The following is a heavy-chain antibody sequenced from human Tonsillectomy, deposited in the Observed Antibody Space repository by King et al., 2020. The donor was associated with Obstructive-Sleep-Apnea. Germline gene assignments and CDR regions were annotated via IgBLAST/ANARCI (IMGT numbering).Heavy chain of an antibody. CDR2: ISSSGSAI. D-gene: IGHD4-11*01. V-gene: IGHV3-48*04. CDR3: ARKEETYTNWFDP. Sequence: VQLVESGGGLVQPGGSLRLSCAASGFTFSSYSMIWVRQAPGKGLEWISYISSSGSAIFHADSVKGRFTISRDNAKNSLYLQMNSLRAEDTAVYYCARKEETYTNWFDPWGQGTLVTVSS. J-gene: IGHJ5*02. CDR1: GFTFSSYS.